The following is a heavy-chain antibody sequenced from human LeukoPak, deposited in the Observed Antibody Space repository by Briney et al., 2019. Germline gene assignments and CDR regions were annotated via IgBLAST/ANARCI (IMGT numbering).Heavy chain of an antibody. J-gene: IGHJ5*02. CDR3: ATVPDIVVVVAATPGFGFDP. V-gene: IGHV1-24*01. CDR2: FDPEDGET. CDR1: GYTLTELS. D-gene: IGHD2-15*01. Sequence: ASVKVSCKVSGYTLTELSMHWVRQAPGTGLEWMGGFDPEDGETIYAQKFQGRVTMTEDTSTDTAYMELSSLRSEDTAVYYCATVPDIVVVVAATPGFGFDPWGQGTLVTVSS.